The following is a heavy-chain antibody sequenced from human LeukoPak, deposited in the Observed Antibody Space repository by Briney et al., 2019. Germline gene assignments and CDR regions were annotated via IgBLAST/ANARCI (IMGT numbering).Heavy chain of an antibody. CDR1: GGTFSSYA. CDR3: ASGRPKYDYVWGSYRYYFDY. D-gene: IGHD3-16*02. V-gene: IGHV1-69*06. J-gene: IGHJ4*02. Sequence: ASVKVSCKASGGTFSSYAISWVRQAPGQGLEWIGGIIPIFGTANYAQKFQGRVTITADKSTSTAYMELSSLRSEDTAVYYCASGRPKYDYVWGSYRYYFDYWGQGTLVTVSS. CDR2: IIPIFGTA.